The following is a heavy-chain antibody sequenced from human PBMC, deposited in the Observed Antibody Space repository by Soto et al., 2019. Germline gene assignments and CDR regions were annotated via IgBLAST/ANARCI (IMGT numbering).Heavy chain of an antibody. Sequence: SETLSLTCTVSGGSISSYYWSWIRQPPGKGLEWIGYIYYSGSTNYNPSLKSRVTISVDTSKNQFSLKLSSVTAADTAVYYCARALGSRYYYLDYWGQGTLVTVSS. CDR1: GGSISSYY. CDR2: IYYSGST. J-gene: IGHJ4*02. CDR3: ARALGSRYYYLDY. V-gene: IGHV4-59*01. D-gene: IGHD6-13*01.